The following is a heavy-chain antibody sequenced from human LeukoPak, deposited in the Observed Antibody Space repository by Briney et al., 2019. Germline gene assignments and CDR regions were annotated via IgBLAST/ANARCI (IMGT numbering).Heavy chain of an antibody. V-gene: IGHV3-30*18. CDR1: GFTFSSYG. D-gene: IGHD3-22*01. J-gene: IGHJ4*02. Sequence: GGSLRLSCAASGFTFSSYGMHWVRQAPGKGLEWVAVISYDGSNKYYADSVKGRFTISRDNSKNTLYLQMNSLRAEDTAVYYCAKDWYYDSSSTDYWGQGTLVTVSS. CDR3: AKDWYYDSSSTDY. CDR2: ISYDGSNK.